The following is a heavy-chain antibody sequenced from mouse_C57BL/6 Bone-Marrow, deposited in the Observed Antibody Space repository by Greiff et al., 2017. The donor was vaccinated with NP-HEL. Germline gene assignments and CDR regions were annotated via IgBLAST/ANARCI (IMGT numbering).Heavy chain of an antibody. Sequence: VQVVESGGGLVKPGGSLKLSCAASGFTFSDYGMHWVRQAPEKGLEWVAYISSGSSTIYYADTVKGRFTISRDNAKNTLFLQMTSLRSEDTAMYYCARHYYGSSYWYFDVWGTGTTVTVSS. CDR3: ARHYYGSSYWYFDV. CDR1: GFTFSDYG. V-gene: IGHV5-17*01. CDR2: ISSGSSTI. J-gene: IGHJ1*03. D-gene: IGHD1-1*01.